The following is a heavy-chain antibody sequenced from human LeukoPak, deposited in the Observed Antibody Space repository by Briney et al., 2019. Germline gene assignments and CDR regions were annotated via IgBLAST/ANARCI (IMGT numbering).Heavy chain of an antibody. Sequence: SETLSLTCTVSGGSISSSSYYWGWIRQPPGKGLEWIGSIYYSGSTYYNPSLKSRVTISVDTSKNQFSLKLSSVTAADTAVYYCARRYCSSTSCYAGYNWFDPWGQGTLVTVPS. V-gene: IGHV4-39*01. CDR3: ARRYCSSTSCYAGYNWFDP. J-gene: IGHJ5*02. CDR2: IYYSGST. CDR1: GGSISSSSYY. D-gene: IGHD2-2*01.